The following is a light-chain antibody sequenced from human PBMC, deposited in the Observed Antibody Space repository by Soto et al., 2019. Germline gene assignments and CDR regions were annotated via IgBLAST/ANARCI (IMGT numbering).Light chain of an antibody. CDR1: QSVRGS. CDR2: DVS. Sequence: DIQMTQSPSTLSASVGDRVTITCRASQSVRGSSAWYQQQPGKAQKLLIYDVSNLESGVPLRFSAFGSGTEFTLSISSLQPDDFGTYYCQQFYMGWTFGQGTRVDLK. CDR3: QQFYMGWT. V-gene: IGKV1-5*01. J-gene: IGKJ1*01.